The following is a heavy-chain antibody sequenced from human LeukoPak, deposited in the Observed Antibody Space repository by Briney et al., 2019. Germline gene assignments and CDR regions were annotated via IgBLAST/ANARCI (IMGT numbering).Heavy chain of an antibody. D-gene: IGHD5-12*01. CDR1: GYTFTGYY. CDR3: ARDYLYRAQWGDIVATSYTPVGAFGFDP. CDR2: INTNSGGT. Sequence: ASVQVSCKASGYTFTGYYMHWVRLAPGKGLEWMGCINTNSGGTKNPHKFQGRVTMTRDTCISTAYMELSRLRSDDTAVYYCARDYLYRAQWGDIVATSYTPVGAFGFDPWGQGTLVTVSS. V-gene: IGHV1-2*02. J-gene: IGHJ5*02.